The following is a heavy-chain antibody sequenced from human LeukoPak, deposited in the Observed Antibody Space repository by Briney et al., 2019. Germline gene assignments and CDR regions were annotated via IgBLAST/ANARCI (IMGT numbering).Heavy chain of an antibody. CDR3: ARVPYYYDSSGYYGMDV. CDR1: GYTFTSYY. D-gene: IGHD3-22*01. V-gene: IGHV1-46*01. CDR2: INPSGGST. J-gene: IGHJ6*02. Sequence: ASVKVSCKASGYTFTSYYMHWVRQAPGQGLEWMGIINPSGGSTSYAQKFQGRVTMTRDMSTSTAYMELSSLRSEDTAVYYCARVPYYYDSSGYYGMDVWGQETTVTVSS.